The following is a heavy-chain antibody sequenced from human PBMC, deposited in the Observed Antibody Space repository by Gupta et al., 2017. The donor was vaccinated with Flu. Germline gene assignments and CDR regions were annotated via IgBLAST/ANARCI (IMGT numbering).Heavy chain of an antibody. D-gene: IGHD6-13*01. J-gene: IGHJ3*01. Sequence: VPLLESGGVLVQAGGSLSLSCVASGFSFNSFGMSWVRQGPGKGLEWVSVISASGIDTNYAEAVRGGFTVSRDNAKNMLCAQRSSLSADDAAVYYCAKGGMNAVDAWGQGARVTVSS. V-gene: IGHV3-23*01. CDR1: GFSFNSFG. CDR2: ISASGIDT. CDR3: AKGGMNAVDA.